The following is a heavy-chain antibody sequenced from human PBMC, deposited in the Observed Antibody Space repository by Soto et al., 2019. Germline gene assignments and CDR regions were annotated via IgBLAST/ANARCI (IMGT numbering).Heavy chain of an antibody. D-gene: IGHD6-19*01. CDR1: GFPLSSYA. CDR3: ARDGSSGWYFDY. CDR2: ISYDLSNK. V-gene: IGHV3-30-3*01. J-gene: IGHJ4*02. Sequence: CAASGFPLSSYAMQWVRKAPGKGLELVAVISYDLSNKYYADSVKFRFTISRDNSKNTLYLQMNSLGAEDTAVYYCARDGSSGWYFDYWGQGILVT.